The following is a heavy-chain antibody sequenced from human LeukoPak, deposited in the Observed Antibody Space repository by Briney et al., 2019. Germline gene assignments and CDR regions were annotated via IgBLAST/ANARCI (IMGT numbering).Heavy chain of an antibody. CDR1: GFSFSDYG. CDR2: ISYDGITK. D-gene: IGHD2-15*01. V-gene: IGHV3-30*03. CDR3: VFCSGGNCYYAVRGWTY. Sequence: GGSLRLSCVASGFSFSDYGMHWVRQAPGEGLEWMAVISYDGITKKYADSVQGRFTNSRDNSKNTVQLEMNSLRVEDTAVYYCVFCSGGNCYYAVRGWTYWGQGTLVTVSS. J-gene: IGHJ4*02.